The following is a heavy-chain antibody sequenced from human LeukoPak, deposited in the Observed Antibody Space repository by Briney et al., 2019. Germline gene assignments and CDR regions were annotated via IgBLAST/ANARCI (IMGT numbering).Heavy chain of an antibody. CDR3: ARDPNWGSPYYFDY. D-gene: IGHD7-27*01. V-gene: IGHV1-18*01. CDR2: ISAYNGNT. J-gene: IGHJ4*02. CDR1: GYAFTSYG. Sequence: ASVKVSCKASGYAFTSYGISWVRQAPGQGLEWMGWISAYNGNTNYAQKLQGRVTMTTDTSTSTAYMELRSLRSDDTAVYYCARDPNWGSPYYFDYWGQGTLVTVSS.